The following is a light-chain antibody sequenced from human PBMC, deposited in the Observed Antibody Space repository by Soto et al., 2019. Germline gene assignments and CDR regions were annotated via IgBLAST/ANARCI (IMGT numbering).Light chain of an antibody. V-gene: IGLV2-14*01. Sequence: QSVLTQPASVSGSLGQSITISCTGTGSDIAGYNYISWYQQLPGKAPKLMIYEVTIRPSGISNRFSGSKSGNTASLTISGLQAEDEADYYCSSYTSSSTFLLFGGGTQLTVL. CDR1: GSDIAGYNY. CDR3: SSYTSSSTFLL. CDR2: EVT. J-gene: IGLJ2*01.